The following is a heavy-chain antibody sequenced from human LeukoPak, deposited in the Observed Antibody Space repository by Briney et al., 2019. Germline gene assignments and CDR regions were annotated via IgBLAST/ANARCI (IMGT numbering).Heavy chain of an antibody. CDR2: IYYSGST. CDR1: GGSISSGDYY. CDR3: ARQNRYCSSTSCSKFDY. J-gene: IGHJ4*02. Sequence: SETLSLTCTVSGGSISSGDYYWSWIRQPPGKGLEWIGYIYYSGSTCYNPSLKSRVTISVDTSKNQFSLKLSSVTAADTAVYYCARQNRYCSSTSCSKFDYWGQGTLVTVSS. V-gene: IGHV4-30-4*08. D-gene: IGHD2-2*01.